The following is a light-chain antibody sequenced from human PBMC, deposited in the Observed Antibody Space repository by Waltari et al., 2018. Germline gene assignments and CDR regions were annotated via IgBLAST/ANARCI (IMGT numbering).Light chain of an antibody. Sequence: EIAMTQSPATLSVSPGERATLSCRASQSLGSNLAWYQQKPGQAPRLLIYAASTRATGIPARFGGSGSGTEFTLTISSLQSEDFAIYYCQQYNDWPPTWTFGQGTKVEIK. CDR1: QSLGSN. CDR3: QQYNDWPPTWT. V-gene: IGKV3-15*01. CDR2: AAS. J-gene: IGKJ1*01.